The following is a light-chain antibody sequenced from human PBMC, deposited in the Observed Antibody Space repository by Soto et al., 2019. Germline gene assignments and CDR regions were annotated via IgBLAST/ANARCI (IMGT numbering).Light chain of an antibody. Sequence: QSALTQPASVSGSPGQSITISCTGTSSDVGGYNYVSWYQQHPGKAPKLMIYEVNNRPSGVSNRFSGSKSGNTASLTISGLQAEDEAEYYCSSYTSSSTLGFGTGTKLTVL. CDR3: SSYTSSSTLG. V-gene: IGLV2-14*01. CDR2: EVN. J-gene: IGLJ1*01. CDR1: SSDVGGYNY.